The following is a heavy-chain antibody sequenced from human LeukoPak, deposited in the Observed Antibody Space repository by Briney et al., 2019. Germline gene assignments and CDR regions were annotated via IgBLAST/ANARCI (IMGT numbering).Heavy chain of an antibody. CDR2: IYYSGST. Sequence: SETLSLTCTVSGGSISSYYWSWIRQPPGKGLEWIGYIYYSGSTNYNPSLKSRVTISVDTSKNQFSLKLSSVTAADTAVYYCATVVALVRGVNGSPFDPWGQGTLVTVSS. CDR1: GGSISSYY. V-gene: IGHV4-59*01. D-gene: IGHD3-10*01. J-gene: IGHJ5*02. CDR3: ATVVALVRGVNGSPFDP.